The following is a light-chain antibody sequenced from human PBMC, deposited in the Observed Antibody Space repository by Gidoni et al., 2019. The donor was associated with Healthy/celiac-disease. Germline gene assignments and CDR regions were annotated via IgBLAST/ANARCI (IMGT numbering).Light chain of an antibody. CDR2: EVS. CDR3: SSYAGSNNPVV. V-gene: IGLV2-8*01. CDR1: SSDVGGYNY. J-gene: IGLJ2*01. Sequence: QSALTQPPSASGSPGQSVTISCTGTSSDVGGYNYVSWYQQHPGKAPKLMIYEVSKRPSGVPDRFSGSKSGNTASLTVSGLQAEDEADYYCSSYAGSNNPVVFGGGTKLTXL.